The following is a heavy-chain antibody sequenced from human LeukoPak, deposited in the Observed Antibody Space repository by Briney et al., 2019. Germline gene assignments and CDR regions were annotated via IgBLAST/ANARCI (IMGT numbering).Heavy chain of an antibody. J-gene: IGHJ4*02. D-gene: IGHD6-19*01. CDR2: ISYDGSNK. V-gene: IGHV3-30*18. CDR1: GFTFSSYG. CDR3: AKSGNSGWYLDY. Sequence: PGGSLRLSCAASGFTFSSYGMHWVRQAPGKGLEWVAVISYDGSNKYYADSVKGRSTISRDNSKSTLYLQMNSLRAEDTAVYYCAKSGNSGWYLDYWGQGTLVTVSS.